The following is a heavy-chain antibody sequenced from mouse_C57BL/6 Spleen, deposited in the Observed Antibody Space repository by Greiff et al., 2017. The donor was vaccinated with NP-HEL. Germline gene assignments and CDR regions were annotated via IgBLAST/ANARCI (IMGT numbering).Heavy chain of an antibody. J-gene: IGHJ1*03. CDR3: ATITTVVARYFDV. V-gene: IGHV1-22*01. Sequence: EVKLVESGPELVKPGASVKMSCKASGYTFTDYNMHWVKQSHGKSLEWIGYINPNNGGTSYNQKFKGKATLTVNKSSSTAYMELRSLTSEDSAVYYCATITTVVARYFDVWGTGTTVTVSS. CDR1: GYTFTDYN. CDR2: INPNNGGT. D-gene: IGHD1-1*01.